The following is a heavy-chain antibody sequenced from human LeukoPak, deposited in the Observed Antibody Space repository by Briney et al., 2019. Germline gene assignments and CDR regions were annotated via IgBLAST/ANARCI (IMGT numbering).Heavy chain of an antibody. V-gene: IGHV3-23*01. J-gene: IGHJ4*02. CDR3: AREPTYSSSWYTSCDY. CDR1: GFTFTNYA. Sequence: GGSLRLSCAASGFTFTNYAMTWVRQAPGKGLEWVAATVGIGPDTYHADSVKGRFTISRDNSKNILYLQMNSLRAEDTAVYYCAREPTYSSSWYTSCDYWGQGTLVTVSS. CDR2: TVGIGPDT. D-gene: IGHD6-13*01.